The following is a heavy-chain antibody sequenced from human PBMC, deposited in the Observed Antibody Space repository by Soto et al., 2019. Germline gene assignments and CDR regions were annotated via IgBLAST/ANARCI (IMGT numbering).Heavy chain of an antibody. D-gene: IGHD3-3*01. CDR1: GGSISSYY. CDR3: ARGRPYYDFWSGNYTHPHFDY. V-gene: IGHV4-59*01. J-gene: IGHJ4*02. CDR2: IYYSGST. Sequence: SETLSLTCTVSGGSISSYYWSWIRQPPGKGLEWIGYIYYSGSTNYNPSLKSRVTISVDTSKNQFSLKLSSVTAADTAVYYCARGRPYYDFWSGNYTHPHFDYWGQGTLVTVSS.